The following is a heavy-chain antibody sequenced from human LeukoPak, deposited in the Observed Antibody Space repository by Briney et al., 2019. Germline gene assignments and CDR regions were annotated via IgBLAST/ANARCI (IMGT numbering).Heavy chain of an antibody. V-gene: IGHV1-69*05. D-gene: IGHD3-3*01. CDR3: ARVVSRRFLESYIDV. Sequence: AASVQVSCKASGGTFSSYAISWVRQAPGQGLEWMGGIIPIFGTADYAQKFQGRVTITTDESTSTAYMELSSLRSEDTAVYYCARVVSRRFLESYIDVWGKGTTVTVSS. CDR2: IIPIFGTA. CDR1: GGTFSSYA. J-gene: IGHJ6*03.